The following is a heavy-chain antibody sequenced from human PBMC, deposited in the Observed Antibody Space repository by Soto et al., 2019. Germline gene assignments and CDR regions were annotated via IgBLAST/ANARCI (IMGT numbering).Heavy chain of an antibody. CDR3: ARDSKDDSSGYYAGFDY. CDR2: IYYDGSNK. V-gene: IGHV3-33*01. D-gene: IGHD3-22*01. CDR1: GFTVSSYG. Sequence: QVQPVESGGGVVQPGRSLRLSCAVSGFTVSSYGMNWVRQAPGKGLEWVAAIYYDGSNKYYADSVRGRFTISRDNFKNPLELHMNSLRAEDTAVYYCARDSKDDSSGYYAGFDYWGQGTLVTVSS. J-gene: IGHJ4*02.